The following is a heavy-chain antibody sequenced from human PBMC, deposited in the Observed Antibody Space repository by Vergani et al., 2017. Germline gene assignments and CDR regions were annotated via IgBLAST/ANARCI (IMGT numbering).Heavy chain of an antibody. V-gene: IGHV1-69*01. D-gene: IGHD3-16*02. J-gene: IGHJ4*02. Sequence: QVQLVQSGAEVKKPGSSVKVSCKASGGTFSSYAISWVRQAPGQGLEWLGGIIPIFGTANYAQKFQGRVTSTADESTSTAYMGLSSLRSEDTAVYYCARVRIIGIATPWYFDYWGQGTLVTVSS. CDR3: ARVRIIGIATPWYFDY. CDR2: IIPIFGTA. CDR1: GGTFSSYA.